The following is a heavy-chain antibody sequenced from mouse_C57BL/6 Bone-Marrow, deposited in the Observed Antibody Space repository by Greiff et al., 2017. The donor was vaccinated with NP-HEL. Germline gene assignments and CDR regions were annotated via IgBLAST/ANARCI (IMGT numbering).Heavy chain of an antibody. CDR1: GFTFSSYG. Sequence: EVQGVESGGDLVKPGGSLKLSCAASGFTFSSYGMSWVRQTPDKRLEWVATISSGGSYTYYPDSVKGRFTISRDNAKNTLYLQMSSLKSEDTAMYYWARHPSTMNKAWFAYWGQGTLVTVSA. J-gene: IGHJ3*01. CDR3: ARHPSTMNKAWFAY. V-gene: IGHV5-6*01. CDR2: ISSGGSYT. D-gene: IGHD2-4*01.